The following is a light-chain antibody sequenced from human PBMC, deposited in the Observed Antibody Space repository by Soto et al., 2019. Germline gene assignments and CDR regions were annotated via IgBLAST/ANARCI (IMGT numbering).Light chain of an antibody. J-gene: IGLJ3*02. CDR1: SSNIGGNY. CDR2: RNN. Sequence: QSVVTQPPSASGTPGQRVTISCSGSSSNIGGNYVYWYQQFPGTAPKLLIYRNNQRPSGVPDRFSGSKSDTSASLAISGLRSEDEADYYCAAWDDSLRGPVFGGGTKVTVL. CDR3: AAWDDSLRGPV. V-gene: IGLV1-47*01.